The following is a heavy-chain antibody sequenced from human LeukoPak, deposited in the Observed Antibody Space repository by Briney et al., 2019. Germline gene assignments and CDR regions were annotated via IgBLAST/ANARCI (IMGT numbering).Heavy chain of an antibody. V-gene: IGHV4-59*01. CDR1: GGSFGLYH. J-gene: IGHJ5*02. CDR3: ARDRAAGPDWLDP. D-gene: IGHD6-19*01. CDR2: IYYNGST. Sequence: SETLSLTCTVSGGSFGLYHWTWIRQPPGKGLEWIGYIYYNGSTKYNLSLKSRVTISIDTSKNQFSLRLNSVTTADTAVYYCARDRAAGPDWLDPWGQGALVTVSS.